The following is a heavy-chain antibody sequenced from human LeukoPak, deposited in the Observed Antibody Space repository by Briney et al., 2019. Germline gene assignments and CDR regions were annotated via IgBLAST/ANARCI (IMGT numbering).Heavy chain of an antibody. CDR1: GGSISSGSFY. J-gene: IGHJ4*02. CDR2: IYYRGST. Sequence: SETLSLTCTVSGGSISSGSFYWGWIRQPPGKGLEWIGSIYYRGSTFYNPSLTSRVTMSVDTPKNQLSLRLSSVTAADTAVYFCAREVRGGGQQLVSYYLDNWGQGTLVTVSS. CDR3: AREVRGGGQQLVSYYLDN. V-gene: IGHV4-39*02. D-gene: IGHD6-13*01.